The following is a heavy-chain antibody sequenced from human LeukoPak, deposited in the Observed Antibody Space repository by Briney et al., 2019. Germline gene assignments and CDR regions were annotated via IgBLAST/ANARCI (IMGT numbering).Heavy chain of an antibody. Sequence: AGGSLRLSCAASGFTFDDYAMHWVRQAPGKGLEWVSGISWHSGYIDYADSVKGRFTISRDNAKNSLYLQMNSLRAEDMALYYCAKDISPGILTGISYFDYWGQGTLVTVSS. CDR3: AKDISPGILTGISYFDY. D-gene: IGHD3-9*01. V-gene: IGHV3-9*03. CDR2: ISWHSGYI. CDR1: GFTFDDYA. J-gene: IGHJ4*02.